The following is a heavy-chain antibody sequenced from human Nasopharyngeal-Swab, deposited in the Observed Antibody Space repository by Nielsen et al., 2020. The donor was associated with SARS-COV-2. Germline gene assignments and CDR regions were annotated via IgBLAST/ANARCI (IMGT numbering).Heavy chain of an antibody. D-gene: IGHD3-22*01. CDR3: AKGKLKYYYDSSGSPLSGY. V-gene: IGHV1-46*01. Sequence: WVRQAPGQGLEWMGIINPSGGSTSYAQKFQGRVTMTRDTSTSTVYMELSSLRSEDTAVYYCAKGKLKYYYDSSGSPLSGYWGQGTLVTVSS. CDR2: INPSGGST. J-gene: IGHJ4*02.